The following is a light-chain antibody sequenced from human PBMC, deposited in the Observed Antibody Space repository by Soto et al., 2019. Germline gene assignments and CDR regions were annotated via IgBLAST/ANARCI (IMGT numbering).Light chain of an antibody. CDR2: GNS. J-gene: IGLJ3*02. V-gene: IGLV1-40*01. CDR3: QSYDNSLSGWV. CDR1: SSNIGAGYD. Sequence: QSVLTQPPSVSGAPGQRVTISCTGSSSNIGAGYDVHWYQQLPGTAPKLLIYGNSNRPSGVPDRFSGSKSGTSAALAITGLQAEDEAEYYCQSYDNSLSGWVFGGGTKLTVL.